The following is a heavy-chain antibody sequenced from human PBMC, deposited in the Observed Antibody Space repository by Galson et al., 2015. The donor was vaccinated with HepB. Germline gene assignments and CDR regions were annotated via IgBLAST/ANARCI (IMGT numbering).Heavy chain of an antibody. CDR2: ISSSSSTI. CDR3: ARDRYSGYSRYFDY. Sequence: SLRLSCAASGFTFSSYSMNWVRQAPGKGLEWVSYISSSSSTIYYADSVKGRFTISRDNAKNSLYLQMNSLRAEDTAVYYCARDRYSGYSRYFDYWGQGTLVTVSS. J-gene: IGHJ4*02. CDR1: GFTFSSYS. D-gene: IGHD5-12*01. V-gene: IGHV3-48*04.